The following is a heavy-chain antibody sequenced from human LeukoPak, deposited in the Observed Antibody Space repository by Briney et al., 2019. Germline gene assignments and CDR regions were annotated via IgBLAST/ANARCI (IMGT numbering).Heavy chain of an antibody. D-gene: IGHD1-26*01. V-gene: IGHV3-21*01. CDR3: ARDIGGSYTAIDY. CDR2: ISSSSAHI. CDR1: GFTFSSYS. J-gene: IGHJ4*02. Sequence: GGSLRLSCAASGFTFSSYSMNWVRRAPGKGLEWVSFISSSSAHINYADSVKGRFTISRDNPRNSLYLQMNSLRAEDTAVYYCARDIGGSYTAIDYWGQGTLVTVSS.